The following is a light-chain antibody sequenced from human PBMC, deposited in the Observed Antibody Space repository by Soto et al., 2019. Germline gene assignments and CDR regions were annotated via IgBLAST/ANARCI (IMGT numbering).Light chain of an antibody. CDR2: SAS. CDR1: QSISHF. CDR3: QQTNSIPYT. J-gene: IGKJ2*01. V-gene: IGKV1-39*01. Sequence: DVQMTQSPSSLSASVGDRITITCRASQSISHFLTWYQQKSGRAPKILIYSASSPQSGVPSRFSGSASGTDFTLTISSLQPEDFATYYCQQTNSIPYTFGQGTKVEIK.